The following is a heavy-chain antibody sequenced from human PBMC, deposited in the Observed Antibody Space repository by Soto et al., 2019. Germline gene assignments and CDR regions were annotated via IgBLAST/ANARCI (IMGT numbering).Heavy chain of an antibody. CDR3: AAATTFLIDY. D-gene: IGHD2-15*01. Sequence: QVQLQESGPGLVKPSQTLSLTCTVSGGSISSGGYYWSWIRQHPGKGLEWIGYIYYSGSTYYNPSQKSRVTIKANTSKKQFSLKLSSVTAAETAVYYCAAATTFLIDYWGQGTLVTVYS. J-gene: IGHJ4*02. CDR2: IYYSGST. V-gene: IGHV4-31*03. CDR1: GGSISSGGYY.